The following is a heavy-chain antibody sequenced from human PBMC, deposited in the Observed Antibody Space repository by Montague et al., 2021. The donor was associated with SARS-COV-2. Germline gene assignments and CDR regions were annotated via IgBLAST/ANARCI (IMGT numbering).Heavy chain of an antibody. CDR3: ARIPAYSSGGGPDWYFDL. CDR1: GFSVSTSGLC. Sequence: PALVKPTQTLTLTCTFSGFSVSTSGLCVSWIRQPPGKALEWLALIDWDDDTYYSTSLKTRLAISKDTSKNQVALTMTDMDPVDTGTYYCARIPAYSSGGGPDWYFDLWGRGTLVTVSS. D-gene: IGHD6-19*01. CDR2: IDWDDDT. J-gene: IGHJ2*01. V-gene: IGHV2-70*01.